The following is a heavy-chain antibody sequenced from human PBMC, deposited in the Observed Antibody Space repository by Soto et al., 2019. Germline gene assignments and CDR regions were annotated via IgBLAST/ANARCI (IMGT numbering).Heavy chain of an antibody. CDR1: GFTFRTHG. J-gene: IGHJ4*02. Sequence: QVQLVESGGGVVQPGGSLRLSCAASGFTFRTHGMHWVRQAPGKGLEWVALISSDGSNEYYADSVKGRFTISRDNSKNMVFLHMNSLRTDDTSGYYCAKHFEQWVPDYWGQGTLVTVSS. V-gene: IGHV3-30*18. CDR2: ISSDGSNE. D-gene: IGHD6-19*01. CDR3: AKHFEQWVPDY.